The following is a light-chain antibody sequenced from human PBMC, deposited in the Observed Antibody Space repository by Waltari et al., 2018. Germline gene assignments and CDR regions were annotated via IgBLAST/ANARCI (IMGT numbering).Light chain of an antibody. CDR3: QQCASSPLT. CDR1: QSVGNNY. Sequence: EIVLPQSPGILSLSPGERATLSCRASQSVGNNYLTWYQQKPGQAPRLLIYDASSRATGIPDRFSGSGSGTDFTLTISRLEPEDFAVYYCQQCASSPLTFGGGTKVEIK. V-gene: IGKV3-20*01. CDR2: DAS. J-gene: IGKJ4*01.